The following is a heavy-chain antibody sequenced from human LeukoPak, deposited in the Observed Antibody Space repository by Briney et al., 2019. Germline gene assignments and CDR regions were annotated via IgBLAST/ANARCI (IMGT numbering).Heavy chain of an antibody. CDR2: IYYSGST. J-gene: IGHJ5*02. CDR3: ARDRAPVTMLRGHPGGFDP. CDR1: GGSISSSSYY. V-gene: IGHV4-39*07. D-gene: IGHD3-10*01. Sequence: MPSETLSPTCTVSGGSISSSSYYWGWIRQPPGKGLEWIGSIYYSGSTYYNPSLKSRVTISVDTSKNQFSLRLNSVTAADTAVYYCARDRAPVTMLRGHPGGFDPWGQGTLVTVSS.